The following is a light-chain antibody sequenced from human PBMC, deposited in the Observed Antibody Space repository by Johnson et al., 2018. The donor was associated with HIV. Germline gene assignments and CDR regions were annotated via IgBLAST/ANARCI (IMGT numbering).Light chain of an antibody. Sequence: QSVLTQPPSASGTPGQRVSISCSGSSSTIGVNTVTWYQQLPGTAPKLLIDRNNQRPSGVPDRFSGSKSGTSASLAISGLQAEDEADYYCESWDSSLSTGSYVFGTGTKVTVL. V-gene: IGLV1-44*01. CDR2: RNN. J-gene: IGLJ1*01. CDR3: ESWDSSLSTGSYV. CDR1: SSTIGVNT.